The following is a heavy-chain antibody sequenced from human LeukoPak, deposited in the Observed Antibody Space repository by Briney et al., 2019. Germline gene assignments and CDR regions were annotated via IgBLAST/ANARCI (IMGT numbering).Heavy chain of an antibody. CDR1: RFTFDDYA. CDR3: AKDRGYSYGEGFDY. J-gene: IGHJ4*02. V-gene: IGHV3-9*01. Sequence: GGSLRLSCAASRFTFDDYAMHWVRQAPGKGLEWVSGISWNSGSIGYADSVKGRFTISRDNAKNSLYLQMNSLRAEDTALYYCAKDRGYSYGEGFDYWGQGTLVTVSS. D-gene: IGHD5-18*01. CDR2: ISWNSGSI.